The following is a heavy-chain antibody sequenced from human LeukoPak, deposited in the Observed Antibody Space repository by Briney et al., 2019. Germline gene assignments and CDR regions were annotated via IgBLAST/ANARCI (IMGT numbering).Heavy chain of an antibody. J-gene: IGHJ4*02. CDR2: IYYSGSA. Sequence: SETLSLTCSVSGGAIISYDGSWIRQPPGKEREWIGYIYYSGSAKYNPSLKSRVTISVETSKNQFSLKLTSVPAADTAVYYCARDIGAARSDYWGQGTLVTVSS. CDR1: GGAIISYD. V-gene: IGHV4-59*01. D-gene: IGHD6-6*01. CDR3: ARDIGAARSDY.